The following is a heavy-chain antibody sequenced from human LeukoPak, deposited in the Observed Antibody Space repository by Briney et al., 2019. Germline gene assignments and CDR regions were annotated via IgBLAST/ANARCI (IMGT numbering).Heavy chain of an antibody. V-gene: IGHV3-23*01. D-gene: IGHD2-2*01. CDR1: GFTFSTYA. CDR3: AKERGGSTSVNDY. Sequence: GGSLRLSCAASGFTFSTYAMSWVRQAPGKGLEWVSAISGSGGNTYYADSVKGRFTISRDNSKNTLYLQMNSLRAEDTAVYYCAKERGGSTSVNDYWGQGTLVTVSS. J-gene: IGHJ4*02. CDR2: ISGSGGNT.